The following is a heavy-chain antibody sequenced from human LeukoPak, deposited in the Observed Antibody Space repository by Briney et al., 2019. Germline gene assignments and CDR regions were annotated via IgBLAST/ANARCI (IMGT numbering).Heavy chain of an antibody. CDR3: ARDREVVSPLFAFDI. J-gene: IGHJ3*02. D-gene: IGHD3-22*01. CDR1: GYTFTSYY. Sequence: ASVKVSCKASGYTFTSYYMHWVRQALGQGLEWMGLINPSGGSTSYAQKFQGRVTMTRDTSTSTVYMELSSLRSEDTAVYYCARDREVVSPLFAFDIWGQGTMATVSS. V-gene: IGHV1-46*01. CDR2: INPSGGST.